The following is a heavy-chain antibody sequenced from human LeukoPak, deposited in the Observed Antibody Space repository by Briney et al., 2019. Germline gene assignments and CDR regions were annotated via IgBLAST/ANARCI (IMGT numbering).Heavy chain of an antibody. CDR1: GYIFAHNG. J-gene: IGHJ4*02. D-gene: IGHD3-22*01. Sequence: ASVKVSCKTSGYIFAHNGISWVRQAPGQGPEWMGWISAYNGNTNYAQKLQGRVTMTTDTSTSTAYMELRSLRSDDTAVYYCATVYDSSGYYFDYWGQGTLVTVSS. CDR2: ISAYNGNT. CDR3: ATVYDSSGYYFDY. V-gene: IGHV1-18*01.